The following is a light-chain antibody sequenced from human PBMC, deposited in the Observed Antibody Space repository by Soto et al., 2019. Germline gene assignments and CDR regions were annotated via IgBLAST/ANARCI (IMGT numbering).Light chain of an antibody. CDR3: QQRSNWPPIT. Sequence: EIVLTQSPGTVSLSPGESTTLSFMASQSVGSSYLAWYQHKPGQAPRLLIYGATSRATGIPDRFSGSGSGTDFTLTISSLEPEDFAVYYCQQRSNWPPITFGQGTRLEIK. J-gene: IGKJ5*01. CDR1: QSVGSSY. V-gene: IGKV3D-20*02. CDR2: GAT.